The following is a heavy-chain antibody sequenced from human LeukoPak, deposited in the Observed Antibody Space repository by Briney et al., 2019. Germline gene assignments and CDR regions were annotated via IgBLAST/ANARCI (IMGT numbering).Heavy chain of an antibody. CDR3: ARELTYYYDSSGYGDAFDI. CDR1: GGSISSGDYY. CDR2: IYYSGST. D-gene: IGHD3-22*01. J-gene: IGHJ3*02. V-gene: IGHV4-30-4*01. Sequence: SQTLSLTCTVSGGSISSGDYYWSWIRQPPGKGLEWIGYIYYSGSTYYNPSLKSRVTISVDTSENQFSLKLSSVTAADTAVYYCARELTYYYDSSGYGDAFDIWGQGTMVTVSS.